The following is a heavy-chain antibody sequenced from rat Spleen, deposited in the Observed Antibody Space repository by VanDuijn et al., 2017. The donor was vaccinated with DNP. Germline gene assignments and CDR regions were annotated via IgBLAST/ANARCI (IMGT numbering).Heavy chain of an antibody. J-gene: IGHJ2*01. Sequence: EVHLVESGGGLVQPGKSLKLSCAASGFTFSNYYMAWVRQTPKKGLEWVATVSTSGSKTYYSDSAQGQFTVSRDNAKSSLYLQMNSLKSEDAATYYCARQRWYYSGEGMDYWGQGVMVTVSS. V-gene: IGHV5-25*01. D-gene: IGHD1-1*01. CDR3: ARQRWYYSGEGMDY. CDR2: VSTSGSKT. CDR1: GFTFSNYY.